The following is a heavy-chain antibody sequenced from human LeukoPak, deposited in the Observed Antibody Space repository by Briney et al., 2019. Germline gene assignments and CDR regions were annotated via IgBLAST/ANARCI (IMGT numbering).Heavy chain of an antibody. V-gene: IGHV1-24*01. D-gene: IGHD3-9*01. J-gene: IGHJ4*02. Sequence: ASVKVSCKVSGYTLTELSMHWVRQAPGKGLGWMGGFDPEDAETVYAQKFQGRVTMTRDTSTSTVYMELSSLRSEDTAVYYCARGPGVRYFDWFLYYFDYWAREPWSPSPQ. CDR1: GYTLTELS. CDR3: ARGPGVRYFDWFLYYFDY. CDR2: FDPEDAET.